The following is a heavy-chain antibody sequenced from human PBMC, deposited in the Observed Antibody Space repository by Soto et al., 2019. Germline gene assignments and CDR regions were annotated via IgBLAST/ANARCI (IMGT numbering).Heavy chain of an antibody. J-gene: IGHJ1*01. CDR1: GFTFNTYA. CDR3: AKDLLGDSFGRAPPQYFHH. D-gene: IGHD3-3*01. V-gene: IGHV3-23*01. Sequence: EVQLLESGGGLVQPGGSLTLSCAASGFTFNTYAMTWVRQAPGKGLEWVSAITGRGRNTYYADSVKGRFTISRDNSRGTLSLQMNSLRAEDTAVYYCAKDLLGDSFGRAPPQYFHHWGQGTLVTVSS. CDR2: ITGRGRNT.